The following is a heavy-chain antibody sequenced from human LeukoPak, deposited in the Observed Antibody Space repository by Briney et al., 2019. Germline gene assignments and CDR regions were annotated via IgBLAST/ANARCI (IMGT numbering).Heavy chain of an antibody. V-gene: IGHV3-23*01. CDR1: GFTFSSYA. D-gene: IGHD2-2*01. CDR3: AISRDIVVVPAAGDAFDI. J-gene: IGHJ3*02. CDR2: ISGSGGST. Sequence: PGGSLRLSCAASGFTFSSYAMSWGRQAPGKGLEWVSAISGSGGSTYYADSVKGRFTISRDNSKNTLYLQMNSLRAEDTAVYYCAISRDIVVVPAAGDAFDIWGQGTMVTVSS.